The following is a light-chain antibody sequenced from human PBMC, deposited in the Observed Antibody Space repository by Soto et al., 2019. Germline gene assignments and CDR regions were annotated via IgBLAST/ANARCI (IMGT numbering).Light chain of an antibody. CDR1: QTISSL. CDR3: QHYNSYSEA. V-gene: IGKV1-5*03. Sequence: DIQMTQSPSTLSGSVGDRVTITCRASQTISSLLAWHQQEPGKAPKLLIYKASTLKSGVPSRFSGSGSGTEFTLTISSLQPDDFATYYCQHYNSYSEAFGQGTKVDIK. CDR2: KAS. J-gene: IGKJ1*01.